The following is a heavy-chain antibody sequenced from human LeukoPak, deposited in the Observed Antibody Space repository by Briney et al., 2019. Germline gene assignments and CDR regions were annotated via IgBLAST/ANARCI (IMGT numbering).Heavy chain of an antibody. V-gene: IGHV1-2*02. CDR1: GYTFTGYY. Sequence: ASVKVSCKASGYTFTGYYIHWVRQAPGQGLQWMGWINSNSGDTEYAQTFQGRVTMTRDTSISTFYMDLIRLRSDDTALYYCASGRRGSYGLDVWDQGTTVTVSS. CDR2: INSNSGDT. D-gene: IGHD3-16*01. J-gene: IGHJ6*02. CDR3: ASGRRGSYGLDV.